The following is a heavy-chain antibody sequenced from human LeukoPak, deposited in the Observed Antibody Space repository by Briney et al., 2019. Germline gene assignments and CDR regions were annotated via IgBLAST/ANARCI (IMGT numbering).Heavy chain of an antibody. J-gene: IGHJ6*03. CDR2: IRSKANSYAT. D-gene: IGHD3-10*01. V-gene: IGHV3-73*01. CDR3: LYYYGSGTTRDMDV. Sequence: GGSLRLSCAASGSTFSGSAMHWVRQASGKGLEWVGRIRSKANSYATAYAASVKGRLTISRDDSKNTAYLQMNSLKTEDTAVYYCLYYYGSGTTRDMDVWGKGTTVTVSS. CDR1: GSTFSGSA.